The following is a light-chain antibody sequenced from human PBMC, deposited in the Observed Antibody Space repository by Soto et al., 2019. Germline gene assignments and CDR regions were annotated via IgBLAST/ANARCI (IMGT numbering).Light chain of an antibody. V-gene: IGKV3-11*01. Sequence: IMLSQSPTALSLSPGEKATFSCRASQSVSSYLAWYQQKSGQAPRLLIYDASNRATGIPARFSGSGSGTDFTLTISSLEPEDFAVYYCQQRSNWPRITFGQGTRLAI. CDR3: QQRSNWPRIT. CDR1: QSVSSY. CDR2: DAS. J-gene: IGKJ5*01.